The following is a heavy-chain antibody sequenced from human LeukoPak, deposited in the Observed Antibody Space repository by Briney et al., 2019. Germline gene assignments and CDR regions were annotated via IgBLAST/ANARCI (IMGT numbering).Heavy chain of an antibody. CDR3: ARVTGYRIEDYFDY. J-gene: IGHJ4*02. CDR1: GYSISSGYY. CDR2: IYYSGST. Sequence: PSETLSLTCTVSGYSISSGYYWSWIRQPPGKGLEWIGYIYYSGSTNYNPSLKSRVTISVETSKNEFSLKLRSVTAADTAVYHCARVTGYRIEDYFDYWGQGTLVTVSS. D-gene: IGHD6-13*01. V-gene: IGHV4-61*01.